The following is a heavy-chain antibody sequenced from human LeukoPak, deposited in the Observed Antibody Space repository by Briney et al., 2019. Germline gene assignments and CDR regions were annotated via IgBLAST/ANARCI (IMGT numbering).Heavy chain of an antibody. CDR2: ISSSSSYI. D-gene: IGHD2-8*01. CDR3: ARAKLLGYCTNGVCPPYLDY. J-gene: IGHJ4*02. V-gene: IGHV3-21*01. CDR1: GFTFSSYS. Sequence: PGGSLRLSCAASGFTFSSYSMNWVRQAPGKGLEWVSSISSSSSYIYYADSVKGRFTISRDNAKNPLYLQMNSLRAEDTAVYYCARAKLLGYCTNGVCPPYLDYWGQGTLVTVSS.